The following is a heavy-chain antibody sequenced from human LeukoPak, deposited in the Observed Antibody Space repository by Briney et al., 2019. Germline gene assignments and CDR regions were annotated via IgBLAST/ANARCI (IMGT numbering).Heavy chain of an antibody. CDR2: IYHSGST. D-gene: IGHD3-10*01. J-gene: IGHJ4*02. CDR3: AASMVRGAPGY. V-gene: IGHV4-39*07. Sequence: SETLSLTCTVSNGSIRSSGYYWGWIRQPPGKGLEWIGSIYHSGSTNYNPSLKSRVTISVDTSKNQFSLKLSSVTAADTAVYYCAASMVRGAPGYWGQGTLVTVSS. CDR1: NGSIRSSGYY.